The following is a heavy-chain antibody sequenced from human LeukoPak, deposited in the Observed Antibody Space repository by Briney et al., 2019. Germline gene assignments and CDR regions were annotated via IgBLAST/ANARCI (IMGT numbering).Heavy chain of an antibody. CDR2: ISSTGNYM. D-gene: IGHD5-18*01. CDR1: GFTSTTYT. Sequence: GGSLRLSCAASGFTSTTYTINWVRQAPGRGLEWVSSISSTGNYMFYGDSVKGRFTISRDDAKNSLYLQMNSLRAEDTAMYYCARSKIIQLDSMDVWGNGTKVTVSP. V-gene: IGHV3-21*01. CDR3: ARSKIIQLDSMDV. J-gene: IGHJ6*04.